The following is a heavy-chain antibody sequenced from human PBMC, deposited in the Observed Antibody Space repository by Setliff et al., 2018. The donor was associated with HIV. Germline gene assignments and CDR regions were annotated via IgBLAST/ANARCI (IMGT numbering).Heavy chain of an antibody. CDR3: ARRRGPMVRGVDPAPSFFFDY. CDR2: IYYSGST. Sequence: PSETLSLTCAVSGGSISSSNWWSWVRQPPGKGLEWIGSIYYSGSTYYNPSLKSRVTISVDTSKNQFSLKLSSVTAGDTGLYFCARRRGPMVRGVDPAPSFFFDYWGQGTPVTVSS. D-gene: IGHD3-10*01. J-gene: IGHJ4*02. V-gene: IGHV4-4*02. CDR1: GGSISSSNW.